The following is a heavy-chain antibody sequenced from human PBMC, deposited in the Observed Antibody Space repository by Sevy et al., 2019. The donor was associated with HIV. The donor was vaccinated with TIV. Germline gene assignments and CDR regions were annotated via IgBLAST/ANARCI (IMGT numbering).Heavy chain of an antibody. J-gene: IGHJ5*02. V-gene: IGHV4-4*07. CDR3: ARDCGYSSSWYTPKGMLVWWFDP. D-gene: IGHD6-13*01. Sequence: SETLSLTCTVSGGSISSYYWSWIRQPAGKGLEWIGRIYTSGSTNYNPSLKSRVTMSVDTSKNQSSLKLRYVTAADTAVYYCARDCGYSSSWYTPKGMLVWWFDPWGQGTLVTVSS. CDR1: GGSISSYY. CDR2: IYTSGST.